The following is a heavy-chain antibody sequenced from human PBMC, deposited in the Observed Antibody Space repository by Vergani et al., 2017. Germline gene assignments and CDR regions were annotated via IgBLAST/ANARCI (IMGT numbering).Heavy chain of an antibody. CDR3: GRHPTYGSGKYFDL. Sequence: QLQLQESGPGLVKPSETLSLTCTVSGGSISSSRSYWGWIRQTPGKGLDWIGSIYYSGSSYYNPSLKSRVTISVDTSKNQLSLNLSSVTAADTAVYYCGRHPTYGSGKYFDLWGRGTLVTVSS. CDR1: GGSISSSRSY. D-gene: IGHD3-10*01. V-gene: IGHV4-39*01. J-gene: IGHJ2*01. CDR2: IYYSGSS.